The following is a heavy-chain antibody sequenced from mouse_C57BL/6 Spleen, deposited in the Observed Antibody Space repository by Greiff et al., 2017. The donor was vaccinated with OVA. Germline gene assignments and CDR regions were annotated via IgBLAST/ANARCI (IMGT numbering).Heavy chain of an antibody. Sequence: VQLQQSGPELAKPGASVKISCKASGYAFSSSWMNWVKQRPGKGLEWIGRIYPGDGDTNYNGKFKGKATLTADKSSRPAYMQLSSLTSEESAVYYCSRSGYCYDGFSYWGQGTLVTVSA. CDR2: IYPGDGDT. D-gene: IGHD2-12*01. CDR3: SRSGYCYDGFSY. CDR1: GYAFSSSW. J-gene: IGHJ3*01. V-gene: IGHV1-82*01.